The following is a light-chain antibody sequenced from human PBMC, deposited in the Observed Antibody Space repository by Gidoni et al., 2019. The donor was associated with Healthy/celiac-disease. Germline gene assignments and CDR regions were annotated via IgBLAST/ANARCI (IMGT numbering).Light chain of an antibody. V-gene: IGKV1-39*01. J-gene: IGKJ3*01. CDR3: QQSYSTPLT. CDR2: AAS. CDR1: QRISSY. Sequence: DIQMPQSPSSLSASVGDRVTITCRSSQRISSYLNWYQQKPGKAPKLLIYAASSLQSGVPARFSGSGSGTDFTLTISSLQPEDFATYYCQQSYSTPLTFGPGTKVDIK.